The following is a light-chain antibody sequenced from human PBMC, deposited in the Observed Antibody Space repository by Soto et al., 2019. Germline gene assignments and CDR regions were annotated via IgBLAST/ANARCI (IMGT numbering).Light chain of an antibody. J-gene: IGLJ1*01. CDR3: SSYGGRYNYV. CDR1: SSDVGAYNY. CDR2: EVS. Sequence: QSALTQPASVSGSPGQSITISCTGTSSDVGAYNYVSWYQHHPGKAPTLIISEVSNRPSGLSDRFSGSKSGNTASLTISGLQPEDEADYYCSSYGGRYNYVFGTGTKLTVL. V-gene: IGLV2-14*01.